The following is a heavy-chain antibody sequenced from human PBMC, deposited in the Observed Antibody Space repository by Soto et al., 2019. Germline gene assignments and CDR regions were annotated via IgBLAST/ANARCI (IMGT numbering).Heavy chain of an antibody. CDR2: ISGSGGST. V-gene: IGHV3-23*01. J-gene: IGHJ4*02. D-gene: IGHD3-10*01. Sequence: GGSLRLSCAASGFTFSSYAMSWVRQAPGKGLEWVSAISGSGGSTYYADSVEGRFTISRDNSKNTLYLQMNSLRAEDTAVYYCAKARYGSGEYYFDYWGQGTLVTVSS. CDR1: GFTFSSYA. CDR3: AKARYGSGEYYFDY.